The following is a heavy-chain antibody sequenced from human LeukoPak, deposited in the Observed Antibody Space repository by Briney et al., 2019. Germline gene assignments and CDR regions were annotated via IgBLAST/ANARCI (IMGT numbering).Heavy chain of an antibody. CDR3: VRAPPGTGWLIDH. Sequence: GGSLRLSCAASGFAFSNYDMLWVRQATGKGLEWVSAINTAADTYYPDSVKGRFTISRENAKSSLYLQMNSLRVGDTAVYYCVRAPPGTGWLIDHWGQGTLVAVSS. J-gene: IGHJ4*02. V-gene: IGHV3-13*04. D-gene: IGHD6-19*01. CDR1: GFAFSNYD. CDR2: INTAADT.